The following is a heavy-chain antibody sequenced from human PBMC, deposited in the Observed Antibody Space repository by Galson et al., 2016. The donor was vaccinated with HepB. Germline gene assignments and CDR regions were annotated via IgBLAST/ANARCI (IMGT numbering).Heavy chain of an antibody. CDR1: GFSFSNFA. J-gene: IGHJ5*02. V-gene: IGHV3-23*01. Sequence: SLRLSCAASGFSFSNFAMSWVRQAPGKGLEWVSAISDGGVATYYADSVKGRFTISRDNSKNTLYLQMNSLRVEDTAVYYCARNDSSAYLGLSWFDPWGPGTLVTVSS. CDR2: ISDGGVAT. D-gene: IGHD3-22*01. CDR3: ARNDSSAYLGLSWFDP.